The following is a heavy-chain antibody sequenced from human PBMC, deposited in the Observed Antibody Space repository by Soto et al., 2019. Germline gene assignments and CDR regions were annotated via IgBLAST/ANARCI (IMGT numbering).Heavy chain of an antibody. Sequence: GGSLRLSCAASGFTFSSYGMHWVRQAPGKGLEWVAVIWYDGSNKYYADSVKGRFTISRDNSKNTLYLQMNSLRAEDTAVYYCARDILHGDYYGSGSYYAANRYYYYGMDVWGQGTTVTVSS. V-gene: IGHV3-33*01. J-gene: IGHJ6*02. CDR2: IWYDGSNK. CDR3: ARDILHGDYYGSGSYYAANRYYYYGMDV. D-gene: IGHD3-10*01. CDR1: GFTFSSYG.